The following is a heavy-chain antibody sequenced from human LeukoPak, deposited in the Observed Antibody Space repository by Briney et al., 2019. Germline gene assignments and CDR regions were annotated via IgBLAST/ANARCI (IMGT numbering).Heavy chain of an antibody. CDR3: AKDEIIVVVPAAIDY. V-gene: IGHV3-23*01. Sequence: PGGSLRLSCAASGFTFSSYAMSWVRQPPGKGLEWVSAISDSGGSTYYADSVNGRSTISRDNSKTALYLQMNSLRAEDTAVYYCAKDEIIVVVPAAIDYWGQGTLVTVSS. D-gene: IGHD2-2*01. CDR1: GFTFSSYA. J-gene: IGHJ4*02. CDR2: ISDSGGST.